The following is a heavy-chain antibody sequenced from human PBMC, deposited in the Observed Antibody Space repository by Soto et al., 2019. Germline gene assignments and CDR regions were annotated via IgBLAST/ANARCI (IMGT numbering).Heavy chain of an antibody. CDR3: ARTISVMSTWFDP. Sequence: EVRLVETGGGVIQPGGSLRLSCTAFGFTVGSSYMSWVRQAPGKGPEWVSVMYSGGSTYYADSVKGRFTISRDNSKNTLYLQMNSLRADDTAVYFCARTISVMSTWFDPWGQGTLVTVSS. J-gene: IGHJ5*02. CDR1: GFTVGSSY. V-gene: IGHV3-53*02. D-gene: IGHD4-4*01. CDR2: MYSGGST.